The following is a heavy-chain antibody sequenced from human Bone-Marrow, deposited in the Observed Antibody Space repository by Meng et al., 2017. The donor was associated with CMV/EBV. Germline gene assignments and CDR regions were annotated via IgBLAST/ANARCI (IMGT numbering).Heavy chain of an antibody. D-gene: IGHD2-2*01. CDR1: GFTFSSYW. Sequence: GESLKISCAASGFTFSSYWIYWVRQAPGKGLVWVASFNNDGSTTNYADSVKGRFTMSRDNAKNTLHLQRNSLRADDTAVYYCARNKYRYYYYGMDVWGQGTTVTVSS. J-gene: IGHJ6*02. CDR2: FNNDGSTT. CDR3: ARNKYRYYYYGMDV. V-gene: IGHV3-74*01.